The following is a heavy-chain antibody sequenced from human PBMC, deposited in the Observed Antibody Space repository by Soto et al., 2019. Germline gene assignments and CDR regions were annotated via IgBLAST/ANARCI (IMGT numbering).Heavy chain of an antibody. CDR3: ARDSGVTGTGGMFDY. CDR2: LYYSGTT. D-gene: IGHD1-20*01. Sequence: PSETLSLTCTVSGGSLSPNYWSWIRQSPGKGLEWIGYLYYSGTTNYNPSLKSRVTMSVDTSKNQFSLKLTSVTAADTAVYYCARDSGVTGTGGMFDYWGQGTLVTVSS. J-gene: IGHJ4*02. V-gene: IGHV4-59*01. CDR1: GGSLSPNY.